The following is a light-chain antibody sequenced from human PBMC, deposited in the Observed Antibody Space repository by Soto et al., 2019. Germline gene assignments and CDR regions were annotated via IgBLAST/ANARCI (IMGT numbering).Light chain of an antibody. CDR2: AAS. Sequence: DIQLTQSPSFLSASVGDRVSITCRASQGISTALAWYQLKPGRAPKLLIYAASALHSGVPSRFSGSESGTEFTLTISSLQPEDFATYYCQRLKSYPLTFGGGTKVEIK. J-gene: IGKJ4*01. CDR1: QGISTA. CDR3: QRLKSYPLT. V-gene: IGKV1-9*01.